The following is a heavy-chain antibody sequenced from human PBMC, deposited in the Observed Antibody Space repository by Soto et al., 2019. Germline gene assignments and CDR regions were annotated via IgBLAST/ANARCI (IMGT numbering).Heavy chain of an antibody. D-gene: IGHD2-2*01. CDR3: AREVVPAALYYYYYYYMAV. CDR1: GGSFSGYY. Sequence: SETLSLTCAVYGGSFSGYYWSWIRQPPGKGLEWIGEINHSGSTNYNPSLKSRVTISVDTSKNQFSLKLSSVTAADTAVYYCAREVVPAALYYYYYYYMAVWGKGTTVTVYS. V-gene: IGHV4-34*01. J-gene: IGHJ6*03. CDR2: INHSGST.